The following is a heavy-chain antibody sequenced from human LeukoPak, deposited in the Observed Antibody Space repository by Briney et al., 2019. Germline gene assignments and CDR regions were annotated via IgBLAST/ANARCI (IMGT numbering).Heavy chain of an antibody. CDR3: ARAWGYYYGSGSHSHYYMDV. Sequence: ASVKVSCKASGYTFTSYGISWVRQAPGQGLEWMGWISAYNGNTNYAQKLQGRVTMTTDTSTSTAYMELRSLRSDDTAVYYCARAWGYYYGSGSHSHYYMDVWGKGTTVTISS. D-gene: IGHD3-10*01. CDR2: ISAYNGNT. V-gene: IGHV1-18*01. CDR1: GYTFTSYG. J-gene: IGHJ6*03.